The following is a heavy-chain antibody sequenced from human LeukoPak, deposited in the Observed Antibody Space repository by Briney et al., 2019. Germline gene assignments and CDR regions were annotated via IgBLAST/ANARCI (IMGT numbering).Heavy chain of an antibody. Sequence: GGSLRLSCAASGFTFSSSAMSWVRQAPAKGLEWVSNISGSGSGGSTYYADSAKGRFTISRDNSKNTLYLQMNSLSAEDTAVYYCAKSGYNRFDYWGQGTLVTVSS. CDR3: AKSGYNRFDY. V-gene: IGHV3-23*01. J-gene: IGHJ4*02. CDR1: GFTFSSSA. D-gene: IGHD5-24*01. CDR2: ISGSGSGGST.